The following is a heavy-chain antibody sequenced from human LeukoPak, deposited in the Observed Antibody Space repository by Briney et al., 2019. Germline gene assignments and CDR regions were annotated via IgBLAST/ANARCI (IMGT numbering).Heavy chain of an antibody. Sequence: GGSLRLSCAASGFTFSHYYMSWIRQAPGKGLGWVSYISSSGTTIYYADSMKGRFPISRDNAKKSLYLQMSVLRADDTAVYYCARGNYIADYWGQGTLVTVSS. CDR2: ISSSGTTI. CDR1: GFTFSHYY. V-gene: IGHV3-11*01. D-gene: IGHD1-7*01. CDR3: ARGNYIADY. J-gene: IGHJ4*02.